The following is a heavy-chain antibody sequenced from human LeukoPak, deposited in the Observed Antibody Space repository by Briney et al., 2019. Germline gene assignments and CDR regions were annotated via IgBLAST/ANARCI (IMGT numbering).Heavy chain of an antibody. CDR1: GYTFTSYD. D-gene: IGHD3-22*01. V-gene: IGHV1-2*02. CDR3: ARDERYDSSGYPFDY. Sequence: GASVKVSCQASGYTFTSYDINWVRQANGQGLEWMGWVNPNTDGTNYSQKFQGRVTMTRDTSISTAYMELSRLRSDDKAVYYCARDERYDSSGYPFDYWGQGTLVTVSS. J-gene: IGHJ4*02. CDR2: VNPNTDGT.